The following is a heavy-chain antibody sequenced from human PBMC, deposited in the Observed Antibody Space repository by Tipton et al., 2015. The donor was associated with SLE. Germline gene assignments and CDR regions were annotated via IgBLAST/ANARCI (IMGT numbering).Heavy chain of an antibody. J-gene: IGHJ4*02. D-gene: IGHD2/OR15-2a*01. CDR3: VRHFSTVIQGPLYFDY. V-gene: IGHV4-38-2*02. CDR2: VSHGGST. CDR1: GYSISSDYY. Sequence: LRLSCTVSGYSISSDYYWGWIRQPPGKGLEWIGSVSHGGSTYYNPSLNSRVTMSVDTSQNRFSLNLRSVTAADTAVYYCVRHFSTVIQGPLYFDYWGQGTLVTVSS.